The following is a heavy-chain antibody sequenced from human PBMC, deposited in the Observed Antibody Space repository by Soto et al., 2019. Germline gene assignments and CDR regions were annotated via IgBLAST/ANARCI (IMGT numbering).Heavy chain of an antibody. D-gene: IGHD3-16*01. Sequence: GGSLRLSCAASGFTFTSYSMNWVRQAPGQGLEWVSYITSKSTTIKYADSVKGRFTVFRDNAKNSLYLQLNSLRDEDTAVYYCAREMGACSDSSCYPGPYDSWGQGTLVTVSS. CDR3: AREMGACSDSSCYPGPYDS. CDR1: GFTFTSYS. J-gene: IGHJ5*02. CDR2: ITSKSTTI. V-gene: IGHV3-48*02.